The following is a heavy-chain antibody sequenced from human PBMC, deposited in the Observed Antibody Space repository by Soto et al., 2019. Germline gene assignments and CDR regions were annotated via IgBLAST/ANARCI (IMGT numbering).Heavy chain of an antibody. J-gene: IGHJ4*02. D-gene: IGHD2-8*02. Sequence: ETLSLTCTVSVGSISSYYCSWIRQPAGKGLEWIGRIYTSGSTNYNPSLKSRVTMSVDTSKNQFSLKLSSVTAADTAVYYCARGSGGGKQLMSYFDYWGQGTLVTVSS. CDR1: VGSISSYY. CDR3: ARGSGGGKQLMSYFDY. CDR2: IYTSGST. V-gene: IGHV4-4*07.